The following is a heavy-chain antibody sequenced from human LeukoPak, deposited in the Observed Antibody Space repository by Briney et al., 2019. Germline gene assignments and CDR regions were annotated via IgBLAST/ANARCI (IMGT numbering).Heavy chain of an antibody. CDR3: ARYHLWFGELSTFDP. CDR1: GFTDISNY. V-gene: IGHV3-53*01. J-gene: IGHJ5*02. D-gene: IGHD3-10*01. Sequence: PGGSLRLSCAASGFTDISNYMSWVRQAPGKGLEWVSVIYSGGSTYYADFVKGRFTMSRDNSKNTLYLQMNSLRAEDTAVYYCARYHLWFGELSTFDPWGQGTLVTVSS. CDR2: IYSGGST.